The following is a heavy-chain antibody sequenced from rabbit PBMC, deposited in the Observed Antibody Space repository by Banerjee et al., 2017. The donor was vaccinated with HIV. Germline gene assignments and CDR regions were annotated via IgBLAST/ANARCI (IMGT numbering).Heavy chain of an antibody. CDR3: ARRLTATDYGYFNL. J-gene: IGHJ4*01. D-gene: IGHD2-1*01. CDR1: GFSLGNNYM. V-gene: IGHV1S45*01. Sequence: QEQLGESGGGLVQPEGSLTLTCKASGFSLGNNYMMCWVRQAPGKGLEWIAGINTGSGNTWYANWAKGRFTISKTSSTTVTLQMTSLTAADTATYFCARRLTATDYGYFNLWGPGTLVTVS. CDR2: INTGSGNT.